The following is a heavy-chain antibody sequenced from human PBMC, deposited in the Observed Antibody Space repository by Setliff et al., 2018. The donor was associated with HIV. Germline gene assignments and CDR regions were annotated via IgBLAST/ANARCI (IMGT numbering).Heavy chain of an antibody. CDR2: IYHSGST. J-gene: IGHJ4*02. D-gene: IGHD3-10*01. V-gene: IGHV4-39*07. Sequence: SETLSLTCTVSGGSINSTSYYWGWIRQPPGKGLEWIGSIYHSGSTYYNPSLKSRVTISVDTSKNQFSLKLSSVTAADTAVYYCARVKVITMVRGGPTFDYWGQGTLVTVSS. CDR1: GGSINSTSYY. CDR3: ARVKVITMVRGGPTFDY.